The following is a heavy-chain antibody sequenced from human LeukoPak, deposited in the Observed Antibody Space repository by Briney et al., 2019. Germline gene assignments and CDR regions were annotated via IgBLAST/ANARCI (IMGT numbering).Heavy chain of an antibody. Sequence: ASVTVSCKASGYTFTSYGISWVRQAPGQGLEWMGWISAYNGNTNYAQKLQGRVTMTTDTSTSTAYMELRSLGSDDTAVHYCARDPPSGSSSWQFDYWGQGTLVTVSS. D-gene: IGHD6-13*01. CDR3: ARDPPSGSSSWQFDY. CDR2: ISAYNGNT. V-gene: IGHV1-18*01. CDR1: GYTFTSYG. J-gene: IGHJ4*02.